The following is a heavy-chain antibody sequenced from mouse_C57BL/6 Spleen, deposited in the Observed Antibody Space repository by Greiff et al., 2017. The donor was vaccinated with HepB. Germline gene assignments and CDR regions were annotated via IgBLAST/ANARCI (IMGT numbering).Heavy chain of an antibody. CDR3: ARSGSNYLYAMDY. CDR1: GYTFTDYN. D-gene: IGHD2-5*01. V-gene: IGHV1-18*01. J-gene: IGHJ4*01. Sequence: EVQLVESGPELVKPGASVKIPCKASGYTFTDYNMDWVKQSHGKSLEWIGDINPNNGGTIYNQKFKGKATLTVDKSSSTAYMELRSLTSEDTAVYYCARSGSNYLYAMDYWGQGTSVTVSS. CDR2: INPNNGGT.